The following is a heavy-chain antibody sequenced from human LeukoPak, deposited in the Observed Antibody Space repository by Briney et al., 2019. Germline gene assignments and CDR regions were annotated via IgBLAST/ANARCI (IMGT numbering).Heavy chain of an antibody. J-gene: IGHJ4*02. V-gene: IGHV3-48*04. D-gene: IGHD2/OR15-2a*01. CDR1: GFTFSSYS. CDR3: TREGDNSTPDY. CDR2: ISPNGRSI. Sequence: PGGSLRLSCAASGFTFSSYSMNWVRQAPGKGLEWVSYISPNGRSINYADSVKGRFTISRDNAKNSLYLQMNSLRAEDTAIYYCTREGDNSTPDYWGQGTLVTVSS.